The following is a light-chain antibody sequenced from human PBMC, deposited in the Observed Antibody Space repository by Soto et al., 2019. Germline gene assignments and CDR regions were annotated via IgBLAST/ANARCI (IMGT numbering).Light chain of an antibody. CDR1: QGISSW. Sequence: DIPMTHSPSSLSASVGARVTITCRASQGISSWLAWYQQKPVKAPKLLIYAASSLQSGVPSRFSGSGSGTDFTLTISSLQTEDFATYYCQQANSCPFTFGPGTKVYIK. CDR2: AAS. J-gene: IGKJ3*01. V-gene: IGKV1-12*01. CDR3: QQANSCPFT.